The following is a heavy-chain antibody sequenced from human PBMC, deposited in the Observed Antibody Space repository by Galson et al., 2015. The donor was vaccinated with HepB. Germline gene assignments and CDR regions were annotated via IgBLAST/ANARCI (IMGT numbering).Heavy chain of an antibody. V-gene: IGHV3-30*04. J-gene: IGHJ4*02. CDR3: ARFKEMGGSEPHWFDY. D-gene: IGHD5-24*01. CDR1: GFTFSSYA. CDR2: ISYDGSNK. Sequence: SLRLSCAASGFTFSSYAMHWVRQAPGKGLEWVAVISYDGSNKYYADSVKGRFTISRDNSKNTLYLQMNSLRAEDTAVYYCARFKEMGGSEPHWFDYWGQGTLVTVSS.